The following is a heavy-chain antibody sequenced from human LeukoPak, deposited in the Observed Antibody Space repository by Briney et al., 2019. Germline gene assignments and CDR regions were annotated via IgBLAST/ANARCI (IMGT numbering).Heavy chain of an antibody. V-gene: IGHV3-23*01. J-gene: IGHJ4*02. Sequence: GGSLRLSCAASGLTFSSYAMSWVRQAPGRGLEWVSAFSGTTYYADSVKGRFTISRDNSKNTLYLRMSSLRAEDTAVYYCAKGGAAAVLTPSDYWGQGTLVTVSS. D-gene: IGHD6-13*01. CDR1: GLTFSSYA. CDR3: AKGGAAAVLTPSDY. CDR2: FSGTT.